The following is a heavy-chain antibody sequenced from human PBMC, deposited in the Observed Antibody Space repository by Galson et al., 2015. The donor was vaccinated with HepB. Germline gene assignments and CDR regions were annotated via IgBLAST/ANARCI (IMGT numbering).Heavy chain of an antibody. CDR2: MNPKTGDT. J-gene: IGHJ3*01. Sequence: SVKVSCKASGYTFTTSDINWVRQATRQGLEWMGWMNPKTGDTAYAQKFKGKVTMTRDTSVSTAYMELSSLTSEDTAVYYCATEVHIATNICGDDFDVWGQGTLVPVSS. CDR3: ATEVHIATNICGDDFDV. CDR1: GYTFTTSD. D-gene: IGHD2-8*01. V-gene: IGHV1-8*01.